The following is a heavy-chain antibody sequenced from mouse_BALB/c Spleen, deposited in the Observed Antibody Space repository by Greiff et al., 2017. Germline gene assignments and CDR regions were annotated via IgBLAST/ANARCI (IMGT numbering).Heavy chain of an antibody. V-gene: IGHV14-3*02. CDR1: GFNIKDTY. CDR3: ARRNYYDYDGYAMDY. J-gene: IGHJ4*01. D-gene: IGHD2-4*01. CDR2: IDPANGNT. Sequence: EVKLVESGAELVKPGASVKLSCTASGFNIKDTYMHWVKQRPEQGLEWIGRIDPANGNTKYDPKFQGKATITADTSSNTAYLQLSSLTSEDTAVYYCARRNYYDYDGYAMDYWGQGTSVTVSS.